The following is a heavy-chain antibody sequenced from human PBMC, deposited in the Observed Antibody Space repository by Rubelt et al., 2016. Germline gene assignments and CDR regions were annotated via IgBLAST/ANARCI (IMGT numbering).Heavy chain of an antibody. J-gene: IGHJ4*02. D-gene: IGHD3-16*01. Sequence: QVQLVQSGAEVKKPGASVKVSCKVSGYTLTELSMHWVRQAPGKGLEWMGGFDPEDGETIYERKFQGRVTMTEDTSTATAYMELSSLRSEDTAVYYCRGIWGSYIDYWGQGTLVTVSS. CDR1: GYTLTELS. CDR2: FDPEDGET. CDR3: RGIWGSYIDY. V-gene: IGHV1-24*01.